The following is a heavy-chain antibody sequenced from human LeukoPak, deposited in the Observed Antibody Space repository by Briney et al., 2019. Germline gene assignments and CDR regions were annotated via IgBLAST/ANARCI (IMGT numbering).Heavy chain of an antibody. CDR2: IYYSGST. Sequence: SETLSLTCTVSGGSISSYYWSWIRQPPGKGLEWIGYIYYSGSTNYNPSLESRVTISVDTSKNQLSLKLSSVTAADTAVYYCVRPDDNSFDFWGQGTMVTVSS. D-gene: IGHD3-9*01. CDR3: VRPDDNSFDF. CDR1: GGSISSYY. V-gene: IGHV4-59*08. J-gene: IGHJ3*01.